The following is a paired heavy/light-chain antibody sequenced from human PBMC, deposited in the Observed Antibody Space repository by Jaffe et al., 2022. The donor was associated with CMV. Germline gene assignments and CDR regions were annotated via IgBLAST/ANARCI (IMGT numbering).Light chain of an antibody. CDR3: QQYYNTSPYT. V-gene: IGKV4-1*01. CDR1: QNLFYSSNNKNY. Sequence: DIVLTQSPDSLAVSLGERATINCKSSQNLFYSSNNKNYLAWYQQKPGQPPKLLIYWASIRASGVPDRFSGTGSGTQFTLTISSLQAEDVAVYYCQQYYNTSPYTFGQGTKLEIE. J-gene: IGKJ2*01. CDR2: WAS.
Heavy chain of an antibody. J-gene: IGHJ4*02. CDR1: GFTFNDYA. Sequence: QVQLVQSGAEVKKPGASVKVSCKTSGFTFNDYALHWVRQAPGQRLEWMGWINSVNGNTKYSQKFHGRVTFTRDSSANTAYMELSGLRSDDTAIYFCAREYVEVDGLFDYWGQGTLVSVSS. CDR3: AREYVEVDGLFDY. D-gene: IGHD2-2*01. CDR2: INSVNGNT. V-gene: IGHV1-3*01.